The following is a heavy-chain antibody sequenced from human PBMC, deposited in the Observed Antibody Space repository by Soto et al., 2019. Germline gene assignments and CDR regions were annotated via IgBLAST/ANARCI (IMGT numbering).Heavy chain of an antibody. D-gene: IGHD2-2*01. J-gene: IGHJ4*02. V-gene: IGHV1-69*04. CDR2: IIPILGIA. CDR3: ARDSRPYCSSTSCGYYFDY. CDR1: GGTFSSYT. Sequence: EASVKVSCKASGGTFSSYTISWVRQAPGQGLEWKGRIIPILGIANYAQKFQGRVTITADKSTSTAYMELSSLRSEDTAVYYCARDSRPYCSSTSCGYYFDYWGQGTLVTVSS.